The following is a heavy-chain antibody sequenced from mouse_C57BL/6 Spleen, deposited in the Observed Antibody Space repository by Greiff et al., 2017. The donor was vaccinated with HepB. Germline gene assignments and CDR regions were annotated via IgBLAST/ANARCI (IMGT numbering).Heavy chain of an antibody. J-gene: IGHJ3*01. Sequence: EVQLVESGGGLVQPGGSLKLSCAASGFTFSDYYMYWVRQTPEKRLEWVAYISNGGGSTYYPDTVKGRFTISRDNAKNTLYLQMSRLKSEDTAMYYCARRERDTWFAYWGQGTLVTVSA. CDR2: ISNGGGST. V-gene: IGHV5-12*01. D-gene: IGHD3-3*01. CDR3: ARRERDTWFAY. CDR1: GFTFSDYY.